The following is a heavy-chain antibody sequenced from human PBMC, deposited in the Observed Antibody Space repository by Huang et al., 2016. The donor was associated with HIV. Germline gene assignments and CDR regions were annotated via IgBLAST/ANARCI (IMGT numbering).Heavy chain of an antibody. CDR2: IYYSGNI. D-gene: IGHD1-20*01. V-gene: IGHV4-39*01. J-gene: IGHJ4*02. Sequence: QLQLQESGPGLVKPSETLSLTCTVSGSSISSSYYWGWIRQPPGKGLEWIGNIYYSGNISDNPSLKSRVTISVDTSKNLISLKVDSVTAADTAVYYCARPLTGTTALGYWGQGTLVTVSS. CDR1: GSSISSSYY. CDR3: ARPLTGTTALGY.